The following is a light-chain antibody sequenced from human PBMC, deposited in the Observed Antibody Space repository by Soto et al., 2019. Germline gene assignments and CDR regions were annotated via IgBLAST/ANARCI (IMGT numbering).Light chain of an antibody. CDR2: HVT. V-gene: IGLV2-14*01. CDR1: SSDVGGYNY. CDR3: SSYTGSSTDV. Sequence: QSALTQPASVSGSPGQSITISCTGTSSDVGGYNYVSWYQQHPGKVPKLMIYHVTNRPSGVSNRFSGSKSGNTASLTISGLQAEDEADYYCSSYTGSSTDVFGTGTKVTVL. J-gene: IGLJ1*01.